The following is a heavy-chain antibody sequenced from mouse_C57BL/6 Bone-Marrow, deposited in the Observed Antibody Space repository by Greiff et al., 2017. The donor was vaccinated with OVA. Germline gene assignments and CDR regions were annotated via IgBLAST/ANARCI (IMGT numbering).Heavy chain of an antibody. Sequence: QVQLQQPGAELVMPGASVKLSCKASGYTFTSYWMHWVKQRPGQGLEWIGEIDPSDSYTNYNQKFKGKSTLTVDKSSSTAYMQLSSLTSEDSAVYYCAGMGYAMDYWGQGTSVTVSS. CDR2: IDPSDSYT. J-gene: IGHJ4*01. CDR3: AGMGYAMDY. V-gene: IGHV1-69*01. CDR1: GYTFTSYW.